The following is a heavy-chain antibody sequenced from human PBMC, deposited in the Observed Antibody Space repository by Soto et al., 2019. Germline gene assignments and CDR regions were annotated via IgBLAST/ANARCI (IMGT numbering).Heavy chain of an antibody. V-gene: IGHV3-30*03. CDR1: GFTFSSYG. J-gene: IGHJ4*02. CDR2: ISYDGSIK. D-gene: IGHD3-10*01. Sequence: QVQLVESGGGVVQPGRSLRLSCAASGFTFSSYGMHWVRQAPGKGLEWVAVISYDGSIKYYADSVKGRFTISRDNSKNTLYLQMNSLRAEDTAVYYCAPWFGAFDYWGQGTLVTVSS. CDR3: APWFGAFDY.